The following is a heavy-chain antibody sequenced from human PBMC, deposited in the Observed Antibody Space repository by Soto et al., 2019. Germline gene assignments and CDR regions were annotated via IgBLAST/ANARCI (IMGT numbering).Heavy chain of an antibody. Sequence: PSETLSLTCTVSGGSISSSSYYWGWIRQPPGKGLEWIGNIFYSGGTNYNPSLKSRVTILVDTSRGQLSLRLSFVTAADTAIYYCARSIGFARSWPVSRINNWFDPWGQGTLVTVSS. CDR2: IFYSGGT. V-gene: IGHV4-39*01. CDR1: GGSISSSSYY. J-gene: IGHJ5*02. D-gene: IGHD6-13*01. CDR3: ARSIGFARSWPVSRINNWFDP.